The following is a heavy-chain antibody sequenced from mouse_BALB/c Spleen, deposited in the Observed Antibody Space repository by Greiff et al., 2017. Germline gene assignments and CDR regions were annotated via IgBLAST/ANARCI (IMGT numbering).Heavy chain of an antibody. CDR1: GYTFTSYW. CDR2: IFPGTGTT. CDR3: ARGRGPTVEGGY. V-gene: IGHV1S132*01. D-gene: IGHD1-1*01. J-gene: IGHJ2*01. Sequence: VKLQESGAELVKPGASVKLSCKTSGYTFTSYWIQWVKQRPGQGLGWIGEIFPGTGTTYYNEKFKGKATLTIDTSSSTAYMQLSSLTSEDSAVYFCARGRGPTVEGGYWGQGTTLTVSS.